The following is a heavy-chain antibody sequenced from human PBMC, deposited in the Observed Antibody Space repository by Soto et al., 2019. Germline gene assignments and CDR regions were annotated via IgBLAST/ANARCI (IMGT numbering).Heavy chain of an antibody. CDR1: GFTFSTYT. CDR3: ARVINQQLVGTGDY. Sequence: PGGSLRLSCAASGFTFSTYTMKWVRQAPGKGLEWVSSISSGSSYIYYADSVRGRFTISRDNAKNSLFLQVNSLRAEDTAVYYCARVINQQLVGTGDYWGQGTLVTVSS. CDR2: ISSGSSYI. J-gene: IGHJ4*02. D-gene: IGHD6-13*01. V-gene: IGHV3-21*01.